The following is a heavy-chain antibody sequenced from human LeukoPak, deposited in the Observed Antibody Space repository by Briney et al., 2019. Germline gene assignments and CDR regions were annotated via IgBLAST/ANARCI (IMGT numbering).Heavy chain of an antibody. CDR2: IYAGGGT. CDR3: ARRPNSGWYFDY. D-gene: IGHD6-19*01. J-gene: IGHJ4*02. V-gene: IGHV4-4*07. Sequence: PSETLSLTCSVSGGSISTYYWSWIRQPAGKGLEWIGRIYAGGGTNYNPSLKSRVTMSVDTSTNQFSLRLSSVTAADTAVYYCARRPNSGWYFDYWGQGTLVTVSS. CDR1: GGSISTYY.